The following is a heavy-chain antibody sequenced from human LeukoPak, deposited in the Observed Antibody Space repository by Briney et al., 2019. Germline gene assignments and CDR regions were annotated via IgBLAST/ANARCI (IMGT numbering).Heavy chain of an antibody. D-gene: IGHD2-2*01. J-gene: IGHJ4*02. V-gene: IGHV3-66*01. CDR2: IYSVGST. CDR3: ARGQSPVVPAAMHFDY. Sequence: GGSLRLSCAASGFTVSSNYMSWVCQAPRKGLDWVSVIYSVGSTYYADPVKGRFTISRDNSKNTLYLQMNSLRAEDTAVYYCARGQSPVVPAAMHFDYWGQGTLVTVSS. CDR1: GFTVSSNY.